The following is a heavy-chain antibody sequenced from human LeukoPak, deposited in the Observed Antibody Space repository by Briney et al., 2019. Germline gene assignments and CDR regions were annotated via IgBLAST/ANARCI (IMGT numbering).Heavy chain of an antibody. D-gene: IGHD6-19*01. CDR2: VEYRGST. CDR3: ARTSDTSGSYSGGHS. V-gene: IGHV4-59*07. Sequence: SHTLSLTCTLSGGSINNSFCRWIRQPPRKGLEWIGYVEYRGSTTYNPPLKTRVPLPVDTSKNQFSLSLTSVTGADTAKYYCARTSDTSGSYSGGHSWVQATLVSDS. J-gene: IGHJ4*03. CDR1: GGSINNSF.